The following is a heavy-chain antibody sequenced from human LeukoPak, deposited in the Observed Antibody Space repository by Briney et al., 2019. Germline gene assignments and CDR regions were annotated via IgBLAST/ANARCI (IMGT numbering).Heavy chain of an antibody. CDR1: GFTFSGYW. CDR2: TNPDGSTT. Sequence: GGSLRLACAASGFTFSGYWMHWVRQAPGKGLVWVSRTNPDGSTTTYADSVKGRFTISRDNAKNTLYLQMNSLRAEDTALYYCARETPRGVRYYFDYWGQEALVTVSS. CDR3: ARETPRGVRYYFDY. V-gene: IGHV3-74*03. D-gene: IGHD3-10*01. J-gene: IGHJ4*02.